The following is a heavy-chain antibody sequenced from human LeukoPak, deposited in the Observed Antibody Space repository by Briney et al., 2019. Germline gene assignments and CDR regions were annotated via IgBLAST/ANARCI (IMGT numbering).Heavy chain of an antibody. V-gene: IGHV3-30*01. J-gene: IGHJ4*02. D-gene: IGHD6-6*01. CDR2: ISYDGDTK. Sequence: TGRSLRLSCAASGFTFSTYAMNWVRQAPGKGLEWVAVISYDGDTKYYADSVKGRFTISRDNSKNTLYLQMISLRAEDTAVYYCARERAARGFDYWGRGTLVTVSS. CDR3: ARERAARGFDY. CDR1: GFTFSTYA.